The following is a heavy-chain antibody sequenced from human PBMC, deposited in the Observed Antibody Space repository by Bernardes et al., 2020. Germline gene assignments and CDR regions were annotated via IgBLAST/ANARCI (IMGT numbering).Heavy chain of an antibody. V-gene: IGHV3-48*01. CDR2: ISRSFTPI. CDR3: ARDQDGGYGSDY. Sequence: GSLRLSCAASGFSFSSYSMIWVRQAPGKGLEWVSYISRSFTPIYYADSVKGRFTISRDNAQKSMYLQMNSLRVEDTAMYYCARDQDGGYGSDYWGQGTLVTVSS. CDR1: GFSFSSYS. J-gene: IGHJ4*02. D-gene: IGHD5-12*01.